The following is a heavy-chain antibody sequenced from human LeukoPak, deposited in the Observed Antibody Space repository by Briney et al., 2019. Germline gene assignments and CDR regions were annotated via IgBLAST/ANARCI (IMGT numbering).Heavy chain of an antibody. CDR3: ARGSRVDGWFDP. D-gene: IGHD2-15*01. J-gene: IGHJ5*02. CDR2: IIPILGIA. Sequence: VASVKVSCKASGGTFSSYAISWVRQAPGQGLEWMGRIIPILGIANYAQKFQGRVTITADKSTSTAYMELSSLRSEDTAVYYCARGSRVDGWFDPWGQGTLVTVSS. V-gene: IGHV1-69*04. CDR1: GGTFSSYA.